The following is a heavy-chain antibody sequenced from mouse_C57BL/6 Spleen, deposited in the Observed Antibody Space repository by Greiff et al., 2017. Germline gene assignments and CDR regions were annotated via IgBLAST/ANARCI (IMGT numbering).Heavy chain of an antibody. CDR1: GFTFSDYY. D-gene: IGHD2-5*01. CDR3: ERGSNRYFDV. CDR2: INYDGSST. J-gene: IGHJ1*03. V-gene: IGHV5-16*01. Sequence: EVMLVESEGGLVQPGSSLTLSCTASGFTFSDYYMAWVRQVPEKGLEWVANINYDGSSTYYLDSLKSRFIISRDNAKNILYLQMSSLKSEDTATYYCERGSNRYFDVWGTGTTVTVSS.